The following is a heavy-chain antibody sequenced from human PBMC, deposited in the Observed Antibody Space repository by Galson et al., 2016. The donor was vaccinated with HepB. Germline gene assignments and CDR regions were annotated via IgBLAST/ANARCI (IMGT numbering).Heavy chain of an antibody. CDR1: GGSISSRNYY. CDR3: AGEKGGGLSYLIDA. CDR2: INYSGNT. V-gene: IGHV4-39*07. Sequence: SETLSLTCTVSGGSISSRNYYWGWIRQPPGKGLDWNGSINYSGNTYYNPSLKSRFTMSVDTSQNQISLQLSSVTPDDTAVYYCAGEKGGGLSYLIDAWGQGTLVIVSS. D-gene: IGHD2-8*01. J-gene: IGHJ5*02.